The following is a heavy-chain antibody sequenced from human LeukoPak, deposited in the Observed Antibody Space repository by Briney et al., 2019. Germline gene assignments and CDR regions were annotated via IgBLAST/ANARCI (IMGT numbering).Heavy chain of an antibody. V-gene: IGHV1-2*02. CDR3: ARSGSIAARYYYYYMDV. D-gene: IGHD6-6*01. CDR1: GYTFTGYY. Sequence: ASVKVSCKASGYTFTGYYMHWVRQAPGQGLEWMGWINPNSDGTNYAQKFQGRVTMTRDTSISTAYMELSRLRSDDTAVYYCARSGSIAARYYYYYMDVWGKGTTVTVSS. CDR2: INPNSDGT. J-gene: IGHJ6*03.